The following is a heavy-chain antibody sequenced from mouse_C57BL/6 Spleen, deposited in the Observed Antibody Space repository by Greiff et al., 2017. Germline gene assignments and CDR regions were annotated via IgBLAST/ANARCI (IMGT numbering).Heavy chain of an antibody. CDR1: GFTFSSYG. V-gene: IGHV5-6*01. D-gene: IGHD2-5*01. J-gene: IGHJ4*01. CDR2: ISSGGSYT. CDR3: ARQDYSNPYYYAMDY. Sequence: EVQRVESGGDLVKPGGSLKLSCAASGFTFSSYGMSWVRQTPDKRLEWVATISSGGSYTYYPDSVKGRFTISRDNAKNTLYLQMSSLKSEDTAMYYCARQDYSNPYYYAMDYWGQGTSVTVSS.